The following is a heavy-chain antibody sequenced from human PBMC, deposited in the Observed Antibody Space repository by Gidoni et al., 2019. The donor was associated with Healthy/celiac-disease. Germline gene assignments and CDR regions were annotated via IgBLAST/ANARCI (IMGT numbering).Heavy chain of an antibody. D-gene: IGHD4-4*01. Sequence: EVQLVESGGGLVQPGGSPRLSCAASGFTFSRYDMHWVRQATGKGLEWVSAIGTAGDPYYPGYVKGRFTISRENAKNSLYLQMNSLRAGDTAVYYCAREGSNYPYWYFDLWGRGTLVTVSS. V-gene: IGHV3-13*05. CDR3: AREGSNYPYWYFDL. CDR1: GFTFSRYD. CDR2: IGTAGDP. J-gene: IGHJ2*01.